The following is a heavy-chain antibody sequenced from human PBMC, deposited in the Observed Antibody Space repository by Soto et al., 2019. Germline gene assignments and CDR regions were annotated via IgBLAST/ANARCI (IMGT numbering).Heavy chain of an antibody. Sequence: GGSLRLSCTASGFTFGDYAMSWVRQAPGKGLEWVGFIRSKAYGGTTEYAASVKGRFTISRDDSKSIAYLQMNGLKTEDTAVYYCTGATTPDGDAFDIWGQGTMVTVSS. CDR3: TGATTPDGDAFDI. J-gene: IGHJ3*02. V-gene: IGHV3-49*04. CDR2: IRSKAYGGTT. CDR1: GFTFGDYA. D-gene: IGHD1-7*01.